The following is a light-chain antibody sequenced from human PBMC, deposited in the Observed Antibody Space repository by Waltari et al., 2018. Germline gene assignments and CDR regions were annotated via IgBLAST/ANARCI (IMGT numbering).Light chain of an antibody. Sequence: DIQMTQSPSTLSASVGHRVTISCRASQSVGTWLAWYQQKPGKAPKLLIYMASSLESGVPSRFSGSGSGTEFTLTISGLQPDDFATYSCQQYSSFSTFGQGTKV. V-gene: IGKV1-5*03. CDR2: MAS. CDR3: QQYSSFST. J-gene: IGKJ2*01. CDR1: QSVGTW.